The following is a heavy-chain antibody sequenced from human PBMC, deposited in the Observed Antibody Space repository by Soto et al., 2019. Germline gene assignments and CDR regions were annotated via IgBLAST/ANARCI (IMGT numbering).Heavy chain of an antibody. CDR1: GFTFNNYA. J-gene: IGHJ4*02. Sequence: EVQLLESGGGLVQPGGSLRLSCAASGFTFNNYAMTWVRQAPGKGLEWVSAIIGGGDTTSYADSVKGRFTVSRDGSKNTLYPQVRSLRGEDTALYYCAEGRGGSGSLTPRVDFWGQGTLVTVSS. CDR2: IIGGGDTT. D-gene: IGHD3-10*01. V-gene: IGHV3-23*01. CDR3: AEGRGGSGSLTPRVDF.